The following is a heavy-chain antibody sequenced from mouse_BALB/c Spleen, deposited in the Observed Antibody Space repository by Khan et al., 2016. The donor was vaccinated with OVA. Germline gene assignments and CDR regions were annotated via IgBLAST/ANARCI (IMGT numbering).Heavy chain of an antibody. CDR1: GYTFTDYY. V-gene: IGHV1-77*01. CDR2: IYPGSGNT. Sequence: QVQLQQPGTELARPGASVKLSCKASGYTFTDYYITWVKQRTGQGLEWIGEIYPGSGNTYYNEKFKGKATLTADKSSNTAYMQLSSLTSDDSAVCFCARMDTTSLDYWGQGTTLTVSS. J-gene: IGHJ2*01. CDR3: ARMDTTSLDY. D-gene: IGHD2-3*01.